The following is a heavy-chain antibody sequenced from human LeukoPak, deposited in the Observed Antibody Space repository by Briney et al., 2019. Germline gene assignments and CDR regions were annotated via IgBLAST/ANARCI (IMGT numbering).Heavy chain of an antibody. Sequence: SETLSLTCAVYGGSFSGYYWSWIRQPPGKGLEWIGEINHSGSTNYNPSLKSRVTILVDTSKNQFSLKLSSVTAADTAVYYCARRYSSGWYHFDYWGQGTLVTVSS. CDR2: INHSGST. J-gene: IGHJ4*02. CDR3: ARRYSSGWYHFDY. CDR1: GGSFSGYY. V-gene: IGHV4-34*01. D-gene: IGHD6-19*01.